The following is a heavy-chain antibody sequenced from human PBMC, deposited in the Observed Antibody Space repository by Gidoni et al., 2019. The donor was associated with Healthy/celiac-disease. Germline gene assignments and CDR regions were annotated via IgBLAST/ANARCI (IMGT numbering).Heavy chain of an antibody. CDR2: IRYDGSNK. CDR3: AKDLSSSTSPPYYYYYGMDV. CDR1: GFTFRSYG. D-gene: IGHD2-2*01. J-gene: IGHJ6*02. V-gene: IGHV3-30*02. Sequence: QVQLVESGGGVVQPGGSLRLSCAASGFTFRSYGMHWVRQAPGKGLEWVAFIRYDGSNKYYADSVKGRFTISRDNSKNTLYLQMNSLRAEDTAVYYCAKDLSSSTSPPYYYYYGMDVWGQGTTVTVSS.